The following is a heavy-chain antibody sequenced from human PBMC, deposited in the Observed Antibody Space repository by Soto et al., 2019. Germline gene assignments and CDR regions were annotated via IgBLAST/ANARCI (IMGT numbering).Heavy chain of an antibody. Sequence: LQLQESGSGLVKPSQTLSLTCGISGGSISGSTYSWNWIRQPPGKGLEWIGHIYHSGVTNYNPSLKSRVTISVDRSKNEFSLKLSSVTAADTAVYYCARGSNRNGYYEGFDNWGQGTLATVSS. CDR3: ARGSNRNGYYEGFDN. D-gene: IGHD3-22*01. J-gene: IGHJ5*02. CDR1: GGSISGSTYS. CDR2: IYHSGVT. V-gene: IGHV4-30-2*01.